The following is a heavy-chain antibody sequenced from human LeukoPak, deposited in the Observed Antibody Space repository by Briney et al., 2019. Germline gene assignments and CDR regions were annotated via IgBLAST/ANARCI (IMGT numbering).Heavy chain of an antibody. CDR3: ARRELAVAGSFDY. Sequence: GESLQISCKGSGYRFISYWIGWVRQMPGKGLEWMGIIYPSDSDTRYSPSFQGQVTISADKSISTAYLQWSSLKASDTARYYCARRELAVAGSFDYWGQGTLVTVSS. CDR2: IYPSDSDT. J-gene: IGHJ4*02. V-gene: IGHV5-51*01. CDR1: GYRFISYW. D-gene: IGHD6-19*01.